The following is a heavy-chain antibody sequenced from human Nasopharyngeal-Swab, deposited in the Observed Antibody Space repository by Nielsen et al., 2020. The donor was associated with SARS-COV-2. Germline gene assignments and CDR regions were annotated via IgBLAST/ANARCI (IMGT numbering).Heavy chain of an antibody. D-gene: IGHD1-26*01. CDR1: GGSIGSSSYY. CDR2: IYYSGST. J-gene: IGHJ5*02. CDR3: ARHASGSYYPGVAGNWFDP. Sequence: SETLSLTCTVSGGSIGSSSYYWGWIRQPPGKGLEWIGSIYYSGSTYYNPSLKSRVTISVDTSKNQFSLKLSSVTAADTAVYYCARHASGSYYPGVAGNWFDPWGQGTLVTVSS. V-gene: IGHV4-39*01.